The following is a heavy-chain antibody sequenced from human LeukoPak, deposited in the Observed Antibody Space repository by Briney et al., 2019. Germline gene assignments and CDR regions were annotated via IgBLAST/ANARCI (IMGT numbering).Heavy chain of an antibody. CDR1: GFTFSSYG. J-gene: IGHJ4*02. CDR3: AKDPALAYYFDY. CDR2: IRYDGSNK. V-gene: IGHV3-30*02. Sequence: GGSLRLSCAVSGFTFSSYGMHWVRQAPGKGLEWVAFIRYDGSNKYYADSVKGRFTISRDNSKNTLYLQMNSLRAEDTAVYYCAKDPALAYYFDYWGQGTLVTVSS.